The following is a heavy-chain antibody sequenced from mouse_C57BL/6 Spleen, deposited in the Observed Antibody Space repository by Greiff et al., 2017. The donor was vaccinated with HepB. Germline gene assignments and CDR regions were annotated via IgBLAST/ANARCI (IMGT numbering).Heavy chain of an antibody. CDR1: GYTFTSYW. Sequence: VQLQQPGAELVRPGTSVKLSCKASGYTFTSYWMHWVKQRPGQGLEWYGVIDPSDSYTNYNQKFKGKATLTVDTSSSTAYMQLSSLTSEDSAVYYCARSPSYYGCSLAWFAYWGQGTLVTVSA. J-gene: IGHJ3*01. D-gene: IGHD1-1*01. V-gene: IGHV1-59*01. CDR2: IDPSDSYT. CDR3: ARSPSYYGCSLAWFAY.